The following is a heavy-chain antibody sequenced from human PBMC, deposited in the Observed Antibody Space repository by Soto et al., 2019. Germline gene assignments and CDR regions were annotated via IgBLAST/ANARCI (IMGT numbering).Heavy chain of an antibody. CDR3: ARPLTVAGPDAFDI. CDR1: GYSFTSYW. J-gene: IGHJ3*02. D-gene: IGHD6-19*01. CDR2: IYPGDSDT. Sequence: GESLKISCKGSGYSFTSYWIGWVRQMPGKGLEWMGIIYPGDSDTRNSPSFQGQVTISADKSISTAYLQWSSLKASDTAMFYCARPLTVAGPDAFDIWGQGTMVTVSS. V-gene: IGHV5-51*01.